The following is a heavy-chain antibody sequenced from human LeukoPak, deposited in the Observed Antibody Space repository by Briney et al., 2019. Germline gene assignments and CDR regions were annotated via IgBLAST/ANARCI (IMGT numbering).Heavy chain of an antibody. CDR1: GFTFSSYN. V-gene: IGHV3-21*04. CDR3: ASPTQLLWFGELASYGMDV. J-gene: IGHJ6*02. Sequence: GGSLRLSCAASGFTFSSYNMGWVRQAPGKGLEWVSSISSSGSKTHYADSVKGRFTISRDNAKNSLYLQMNSLRAEDTAVYYCASPTQLLWFGELASYGMDVWGQGTTVTVSS. CDR2: ISSSGSKT. D-gene: IGHD3-10*01.